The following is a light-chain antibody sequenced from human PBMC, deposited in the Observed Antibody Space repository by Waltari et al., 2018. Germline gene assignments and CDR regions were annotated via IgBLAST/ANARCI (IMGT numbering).Light chain of an antibody. V-gene: IGLV1-44*01. CDR2: SNN. J-gene: IGLJ2*01. Sequence: QSVLTQPPSASGTPGQRVTISCSGSRSNIGSNTVNWYRRRPGTAPKVVIYSNNRRPSGVPDRFSGSASGTSASLAISGLQSEDEADYYCAAWDDRLNGVVFGGGTKLTVL. CDR1: RSNIGSNT. CDR3: AAWDDRLNGVV.